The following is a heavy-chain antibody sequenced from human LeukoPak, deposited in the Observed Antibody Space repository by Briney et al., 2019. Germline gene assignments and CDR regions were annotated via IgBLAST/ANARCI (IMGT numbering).Heavy chain of an antibody. V-gene: IGHV3-30*02. CDR3: ATDRATQYFDH. D-gene: IGHD2-15*01. Sequence: GGSLRLSCAASGVTFRSYGMHWVRQAPGKGLEWVAFIWYDGSNKYYADSVKGRFTISRDNSRNTLFLQMNSLRAEDTAVYYCATDRATQYFDHWGQGTLVSVSS. J-gene: IGHJ4*02. CDR1: GVTFRSYG. CDR2: IWYDGSNK.